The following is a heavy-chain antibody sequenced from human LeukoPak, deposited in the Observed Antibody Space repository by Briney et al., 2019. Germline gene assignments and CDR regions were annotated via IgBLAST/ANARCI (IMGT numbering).Heavy chain of an antibody. CDR1: GGSISSYY. Sequence: PSETLSLTCTVSGGSISSYYWSWIRQPAGKGLEWIGRIYTSGSTNYNPSLKSRVTMSVDTSKNQFSLKLSSVTAADTAVYYCARVARDILTGYYHTYYFDYWGQGTLVTVSS. V-gene: IGHV4-4*07. D-gene: IGHD3-9*01. J-gene: IGHJ4*02. CDR2: IYTSGST. CDR3: ARVARDILTGYYHTYYFDY.